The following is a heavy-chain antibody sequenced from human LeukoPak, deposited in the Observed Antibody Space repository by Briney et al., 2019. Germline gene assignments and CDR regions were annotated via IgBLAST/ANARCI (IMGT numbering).Heavy chain of an antibody. J-gene: IGHJ3*02. CDR1: GDSITYFY. CDR3: ARDGGVAAAGMDAFDI. Sequence: SETLSLTCSVSGDSITYFYWSWIRQAAGKGLEWIGYIYYSGSTNYNPSLKSRVTISVDTSKNQFSLKLSSVTAADTAVYYCARDGGVAAAGMDAFDIWGQGTMVTVSS. D-gene: IGHD6-13*01. V-gene: IGHV4-59*01. CDR2: IYYSGST.